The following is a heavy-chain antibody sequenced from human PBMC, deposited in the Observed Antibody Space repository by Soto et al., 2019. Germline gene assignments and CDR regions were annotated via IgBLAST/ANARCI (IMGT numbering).Heavy chain of an antibody. CDR1: GFTFSSYA. V-gene: IGHV3-23*01. CDR3: ASRQGNWGYYGMDV. J-gene: IGHJ6*02. CDR2: ISGSGGST. D-gene: IGHD7-27*01. Sequence: EVQLLESGGGLVQPGGSLRLSCAASGFTFSSYAMSWVRQAPGKGLEWVSTISGSGGSTYYADSVKGRFTISRDNSKNTLYLQMNSLRAEDTAVYYCASRQGNWGYYGMDVWGQGTTVTVSS.